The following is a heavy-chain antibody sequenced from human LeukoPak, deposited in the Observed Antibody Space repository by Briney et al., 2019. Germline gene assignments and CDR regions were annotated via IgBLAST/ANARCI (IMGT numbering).Heavy chain of an antibody. CDR2: IIPIFGTA. CDR3: ARDRADGYNYGGYFDY. V-gene: IGHV1-69*05. J-gene: IGHJ4*02. D-gene: IGHD5-24*01. CDR1: GGTFSSYA. Sequence: SVKVSCKASGGTFSSYAISWVRQAPGQGLEWMGGIIPIFGTANYAQKFQGRVTITTDESTSTAYMELSSLRSEDTAVYYCARDRADGYNYGGYFDYWGQGTLVTASS.